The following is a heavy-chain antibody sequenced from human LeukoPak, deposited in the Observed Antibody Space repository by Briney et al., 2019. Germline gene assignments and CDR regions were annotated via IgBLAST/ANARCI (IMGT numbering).Heavy chain of an antibody. CDR1: GFTFSSYA. CDR3: AKGVGYRSGSYLDY. D-gene: IGHD3-10*01. Sequence: GGSLRLSCAASGFTFSSYAMSWVRRAPGKGLEWVSAISGSGGSTYYADPVKGRFTISRDNSKNTLYLQMNSLRAEDTAVYYCAKGVGYRSGSYLDYWGQGTLVTVSS. CDR2: ISGSGGST. V-gene: IGHV3-23*01. J-gene: IGHJ4*02.